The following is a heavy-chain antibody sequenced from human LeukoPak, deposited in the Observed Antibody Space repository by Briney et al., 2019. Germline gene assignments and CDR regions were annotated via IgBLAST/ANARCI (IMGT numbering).Heavy chain of an antibody. J-gene: IGHJ3*02. CDR1: GGSISSSYW. CDR3: AKSNGYGLIDI. CDR2: VYHSGST. V-gene: IGHV4-4*02. D-gene: IGHD3-10*01. Sequence: SGTLSLTCAVSGGSISSSYWWSWVRQPPGKGLEWIGEVYHSGSTYYSPSLKSRVTISLDTSRNQFSLKLNSVTAADTAVYYRAKSNGYGLIDIWGQGTMVTVSS.